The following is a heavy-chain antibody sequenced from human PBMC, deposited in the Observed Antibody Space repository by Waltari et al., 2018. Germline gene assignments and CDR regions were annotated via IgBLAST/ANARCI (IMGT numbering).Heavy chain of an antibody. Sequence: QVRLQESGPRLVKSSQTLSLTCTVSVGPLTNADYYWSWSRQSPGKGLEWIGDTYYTGNSNYNPSLKSRITISVDTSKNQFSLKLTSVTAADTAVYYCARDFGYSSADWGQGILVTVSS. J-gene: IGHJ4*02. D-gene: IGHD2-15*01. CDR2: TYYTGNS. V-gene: IGHV4-30-4*01. CDR1: VGPLTNADYY. CDR3: ARDFGYSSAD.